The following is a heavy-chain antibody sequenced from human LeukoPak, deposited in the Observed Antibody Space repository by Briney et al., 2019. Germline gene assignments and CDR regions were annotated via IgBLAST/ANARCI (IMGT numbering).Heavy chain of an antibody. D-gene: IGHD5-18*01. CDR3: ARLDGGGYNYGHFDY. Sequence: GESLKSSCKGSGYSFTSYWIGWVRQVPGKGLEWMGIIYPGNSDTRYSPSFQGQVTISADKSISTAYLQWSSLKASDTAMYYCARLDGGGYNYGHFDYWGQGTLVTVSS. J-gene: IGHJ4*02. CDR1: GYSFTSYW. V-gene: IGHV5-51*01. CDR2: IYPGNSDT.